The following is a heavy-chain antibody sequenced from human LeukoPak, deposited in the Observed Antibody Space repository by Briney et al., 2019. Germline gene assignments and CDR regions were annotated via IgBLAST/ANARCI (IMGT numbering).Heavy chain of an antibody. Sequence: SETLSLTCTVSGGSIRSYYWSWIRQPPGKGLEWIGYIYYSGSTNYNPSLKSRVTISVDTSKNQFSLELSSVTAADTAVYYCARDSSGPHDYWGQGTLVTVSS. CDR1: GGSIRSYY. CDR2: IYYSGST. CDR3: ARDSSGPHDY. D-gene: IGHD3-22*01. J-gene: IGHJ4*02. V-gene: IGHV4-59*01.